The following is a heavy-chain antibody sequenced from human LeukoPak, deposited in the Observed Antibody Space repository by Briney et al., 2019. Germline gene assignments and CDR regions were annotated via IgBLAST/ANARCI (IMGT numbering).Heavy chain of an antibody. J-gene: IGHJ5*02. V-gene: IGHV4-34*01. CDR2: INHSGST. CDR1: GGSSSGYY. D-gene: IGHD6-13*01. CDR3: ASAAPGINWFDP. Sequence: SETLSLTCAVYGGSSSGYYWSWIRQPPGKGLEWIGEINHSGSTNYNPSLKSRVTISVDTSKNQFSLKLSSVTAADTAVYYCASAAPGINWFDPWGQGTLVTVSS.